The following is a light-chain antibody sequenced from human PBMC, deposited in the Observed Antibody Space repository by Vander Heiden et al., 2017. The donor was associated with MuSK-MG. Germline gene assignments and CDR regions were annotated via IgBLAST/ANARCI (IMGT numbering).Light chain of an antibody. V-gene: IGKV1-39*01. CDR1: QHITSY. CDR3: QQSYSTPPPWT. Sequence: DVQMTQYQSSISASVGHSVTITCRASQHITSYLNRYHLKPGKPPYPLIYAASSLQSGVPSRFSGSGSGTDFTLTISSLQSEDFATYCCQQSYSTPPPWTFGQGTKVEIK. J-gene: IGKJ1*01. CDR2: AAS.